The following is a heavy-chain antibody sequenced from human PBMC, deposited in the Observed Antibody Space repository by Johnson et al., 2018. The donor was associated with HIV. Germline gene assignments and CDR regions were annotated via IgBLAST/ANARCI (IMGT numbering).Heavy chain of an antibody. J-gene: IGHJ3*02. CDR2: IWHDGSND. CDR1: GFMFSRYA. V-gene: IGHV3-33*06. CDR3: AKVNLRYSVFTGAFDI. D-gene: IGHD1-26*01. Sequence: VQLVESGGGVVQPGRSLRLSCEASGFMFSRYALAWVRQAPGKGLEWVALIWHDGSNDNYADSVKGRFTLSRDNSKNTLYLQMNSLRAEDTAVYYCAKVNLRYSVFTGAFDIWGQGTMVTVSS.